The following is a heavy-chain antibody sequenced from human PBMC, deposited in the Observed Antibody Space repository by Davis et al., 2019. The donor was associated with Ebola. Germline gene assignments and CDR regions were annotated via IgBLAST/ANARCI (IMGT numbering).Heavy chain of an antibody. CDR3: ARGLLLDRAFDI. J-gene: IGHJ3*02. CDR1: GGSISSYY. CDR2: IYYSGST. D-gene: IGHD2-15*01. V-gene: IGHV4-59*01. Sequence: MLSETLSLTCTVSGGSISSYYWSWIRQPSGKGLEWIGYIYYSGSTNYNPSLKSRVTISVDTSKNQFSLKLSSVTAADTAVYYCARGLLLDRAFDIWGQGTMVTVSS.